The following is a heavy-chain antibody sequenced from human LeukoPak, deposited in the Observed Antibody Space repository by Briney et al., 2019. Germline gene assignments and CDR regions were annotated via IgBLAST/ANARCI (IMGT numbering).Heavy chain of an antibody. Sequence: ASVKVSCKACGYTFTSYYMHWVRQAPGQGLESMGIINPSGGSTSYAQKFQGRVTMTRDTSTSTVYMELSSLRSEDTAVYYCARGSLPLWLHNSPYYFDYWGQGTLVTVSS. CDR2: INPSGGST. J-gene: IGHJ4*02. CDR1: GYTFTSYY. V-gene: IGHV1-46*01. D-gene: IGHD5-24*01. CDR3: ARGSLPLWLHNSPYYFDY.